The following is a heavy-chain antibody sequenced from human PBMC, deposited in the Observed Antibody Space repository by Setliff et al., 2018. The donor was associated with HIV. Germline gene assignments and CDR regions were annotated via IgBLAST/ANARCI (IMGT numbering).Heavy chain of an antibody. CDR1: GVSISSSSFY. V-gene: IGHV4-39*01. CDR2: IYYSGST. J-gene: IGHJ5*02. CDR3: ASQGVRGAYTWFDP. D-gene: IGHD3-10*01. Sequence: PSETLSLTCTISGVSISSSSFYWGWIRQSPGKGLEWIGSIYYSGSTYYNPSLKSRLTISVDTSKNQFSLKLSAATAADTAVYYCASQGVRGAYTWFDPWGQGTRVTVSS.